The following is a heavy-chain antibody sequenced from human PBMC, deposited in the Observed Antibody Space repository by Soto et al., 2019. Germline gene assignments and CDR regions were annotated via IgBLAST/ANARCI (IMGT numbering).Heavy chain of an antibody. CDR1: GGSISTYY. CDR2: IYSSGNT. Sequence: SETLSLTCTVSGGSISTYYWSWIRQPPGKGLEWIGYIYSSGNTNSNPSLKSRVTILVDTSKNQFSLKLSSVTAADTAVYYCAGSGYYHNSGMDVWGQGTTVTVSS. CDR3: AGSGYYHNSGMDV. D-gene: IGHD3-22*01. J-gene: IGHJ6*02. V-gene: IGHV4-59*12.